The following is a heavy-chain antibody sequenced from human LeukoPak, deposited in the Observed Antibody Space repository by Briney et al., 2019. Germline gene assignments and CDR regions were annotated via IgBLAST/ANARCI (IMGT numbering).Heavy chain of an antibody. D-gene: IGHD2-2*01. V-gene: IGHV5-51*01. J-gene: IGHJ4*02. Sequence: ASVKVSCKASGYTFTSYYMHWVRQTPGQGLEWMGVIYPRDSRTTYSPSFQDQVTISADKSISTAYLQWTSLKASDTAMYYCARHLSDITSSPNYWGPGTLVTVSS. CDR1: GYTFTSYY. CDR3: ARHLSDITSSPNY. CDR2: IYPRDSRT.